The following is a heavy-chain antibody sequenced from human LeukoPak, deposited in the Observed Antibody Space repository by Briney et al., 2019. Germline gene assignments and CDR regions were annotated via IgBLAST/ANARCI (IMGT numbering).Heavy chain of an antibody. Sequence: GGSLRLSCAASGFTVSSSHMTWGRQAVAKGLEWVSFIYSGGDTSYADSVKGRFTISRDNSKNTLYLQMSSLRAEDTAVYYCARVYNYVFDYWGQGTLVTVSS. J-gene: IGHJ4*02. V-gene: IGHV3-53*01. CDR3: ARVYNYVFDY. CDR2: IYSGGDT. D-gene: IGHD3-10*02. CDR1: GFTVSSSH.